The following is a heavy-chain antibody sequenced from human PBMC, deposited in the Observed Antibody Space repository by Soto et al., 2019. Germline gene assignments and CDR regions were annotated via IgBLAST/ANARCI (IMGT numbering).Heavy chain of an antibody. CDR3: AKVPIMTLVRGEHPQSPC. D-gene: IGHD3-10*01. Sequence: QVQLVESGGGVVQPGRSLRLSSAVSGFTFSNYGMYWVRQAPGKGLEWVAVISYDGSNKYYADSVKGRFTISRDNSKNTLYLQMNSLRAEDTAVYYCAKVPIMTLVRGEHPQSPCWGQGTLVTVSS. J-gene: IGHJ4*02. V-gene: IGHV3-30*18. CDR1: GFTFSNYG. CDR2: ISYDGSNK.